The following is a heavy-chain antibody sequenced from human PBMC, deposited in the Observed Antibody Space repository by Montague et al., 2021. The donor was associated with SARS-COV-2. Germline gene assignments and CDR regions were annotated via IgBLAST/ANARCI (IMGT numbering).Heavy chain of an antibody. V-gene: IGHV4-4*07. J-gene: IGHJ4*02. D-gene: IGHD3-16*01. CDR3: VRDGGNWYYFDY. CDR1: GGSITSNY. Sequence: SETLSLTCSISGGSITSNYWCWVRKPAGTGLEWIGLIYASSSTNYSSSLKSRVRLSIDNPKNQFSLKVESLTAADTAVYYCVRDGGNWYYFDYWGQGALVTVSS. CDR2: IYASSST.